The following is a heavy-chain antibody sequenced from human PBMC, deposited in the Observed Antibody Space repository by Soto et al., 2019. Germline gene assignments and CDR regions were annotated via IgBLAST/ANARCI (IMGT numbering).Heavy chain of an antibody. D-gene: IGHD6-19*01. V-gene: IGHV3-30-3*01. CDR1: GFTFSSYA. CDR3: ARGSYSSGWYPGFDY. Sequence: QVQLVESGGGVVQPGRSLRLSFAASGFTFSSYAMHWVRQAPGKGLEWVAVISYDGSNKYYADSVKGRFTISRDNSKNTLYLQMNSLRAEDTAVYYCARGSYSSGWYPGFDYWGQGTLVTVSS. J-gene: IGHJ4*02. CDR2: ISYDGSNK.